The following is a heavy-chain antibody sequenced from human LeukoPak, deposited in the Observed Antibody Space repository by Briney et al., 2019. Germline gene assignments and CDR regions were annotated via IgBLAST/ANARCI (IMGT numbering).Heavy chain of an antibody. CDR3: ARVRNSSSWYDFGY. V-gene: IGHV1-2*02. CDR1: GYTFTGYY. CDR2: INPNSGGT. D-gene: IGHD6-13*01. Sequence: SVKVSGKASGYTFTGYYMHWVRQAPGQGLEWMGWINPNSGGTNYAQKFQGRVTMTRDTSISTAYMELSRLRSDDTAVYYCARVRNSSSWYDFGYWGQGTLVTVSS. J-gene: IGHJ4*02.